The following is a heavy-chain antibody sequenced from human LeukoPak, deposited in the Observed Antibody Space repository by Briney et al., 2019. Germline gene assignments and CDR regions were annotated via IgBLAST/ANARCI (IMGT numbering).Heavy chain of an antibody. J-gene: IGHJ4*02. D-gene: IGHD6-13*01. CDR3: ASGRRGQQLDY. CDR1: GFTVSSNY. Sequence: GGSLRLSCAASGFTVSSNYMSWVRQAPGRGLEWVSVIYSGGSTYYADSVKGRFTISRDNSKNTLYLQMNSLRAEDTAVYYCASGRRGQQLDYWGQGTLVTVSS. V-gene: IGHV3-66*01. CDR2: IYSGGST.